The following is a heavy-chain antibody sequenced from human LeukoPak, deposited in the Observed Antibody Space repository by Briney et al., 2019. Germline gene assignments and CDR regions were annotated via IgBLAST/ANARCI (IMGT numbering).Heavy chain of an antibody. D-gene: IGHD3-22*01. CDR1: GFTFSSYA. CDR3: ARRPYPYYYDSSGYYYFDY. Sequence: GSLRLSCAASGFTFSSYAMSWVRQPPGKGLEWIGEINHSGSTNYNPSLKSRVTISVDTSKNQFSLKLSSVTAADTAVYYCARRPYPYYYDSSGYYYFDYWGQGTLVTVSS. J-gene: IGHJ4*02. CDR2: INHSGST. V-gene: IGHV4-34*01.